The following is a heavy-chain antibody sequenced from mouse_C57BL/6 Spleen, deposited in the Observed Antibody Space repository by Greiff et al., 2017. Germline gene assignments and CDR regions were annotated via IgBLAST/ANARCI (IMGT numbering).Heavy chain of an antibody. Sequence: VKLQESGPGLVAPSQSLSISCTVSGFSLTSYAISWVRQPPGKGLEWLGVIWTGGGTNYNSALKSRLSISKDNSKSQVFLKMNSLQTDDTARYYCASMPLYGNYAMDYWGQGTSVTVSS. J-gene: IGHJ4*01. CDR2: IWTGGGT. CDR1: GFSLTSYA. CDR3: ASMPLYGNYAMDY. V-gene: IGHV2-9-1*01. D-gene: IGHD2-1*01.